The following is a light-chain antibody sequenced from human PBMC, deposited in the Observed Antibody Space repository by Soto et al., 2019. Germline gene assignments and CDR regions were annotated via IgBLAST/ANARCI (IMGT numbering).Light chain of an antibody. J-gene: IGKJ2*01. CDR2: NIL. Sequence: IMLTQSPGTLSVSPGERASLSCRASQSLSSNVAWYQQKPGQAPRLLIYNILTRATGIPARFSGSGSGTEFTLTISSLQSEDFAVYLCQHYSNWPTRYSFGQGTKVDI. CDR1: QSLSSN. CDR3: QHYSNWPTRYS. V-gene: IGKV3-15*01.